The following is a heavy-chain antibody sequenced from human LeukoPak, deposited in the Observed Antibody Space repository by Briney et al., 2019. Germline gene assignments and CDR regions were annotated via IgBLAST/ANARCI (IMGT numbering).Heavy chain of an antibody. V-gene: IGHV3-48*01. D-gene: IGHD3-10*01. CDR2: ISSTSSTI. J-gene: IGHJ4*02. CDR1: GFTFSSYS. CDR3: AREFGELLQDENY. Sequence: GGSLRLSCAAPGFTFSSYSMNWVRQAPGKGLEWVSYISSTSSTIYYADSVKGRFTISRDNSKNTLYLQMNSLRAEDTAVYYRAREFGELLQDENYWGQGTLVTVSS.